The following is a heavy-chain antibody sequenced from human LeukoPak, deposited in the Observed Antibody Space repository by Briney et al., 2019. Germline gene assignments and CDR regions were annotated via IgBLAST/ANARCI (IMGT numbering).Heavy chain of an antibody. CDR2: ISGSGGSK. D-gene: IGHD5-24*01. CDR1: GFTFSSYG. CDR3: AKRDGYNSGYFDL. V-gene: IGHV3-23*01. Sequence: PGGSLRLSCAASGFTFSSYGMSWVRQAPGKGLEWASGISGSGGSKYYADSVKGRFTISRDNSENTLYLQMNSLRAEDTAVYYCAKRDGYNSGYFDLWGRGTLVTVSS. J-gene: IGHJ2*01.